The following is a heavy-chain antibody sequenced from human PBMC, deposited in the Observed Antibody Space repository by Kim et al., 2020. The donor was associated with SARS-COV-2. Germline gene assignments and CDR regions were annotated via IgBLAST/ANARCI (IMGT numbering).Heavy chain of an antibody. CDR3: ARLYSYCSGGSFYSALDY. J-gene: IGHJ4*02. Sequence: KSRVTISVDTSKNQFSLKLSSVTAADTAVYYCARLYSYCSGGSFYSALDYWGQGTLVTVSS. D-gene: IGHD2-15*01. V-gene: IGHV4-61*07.